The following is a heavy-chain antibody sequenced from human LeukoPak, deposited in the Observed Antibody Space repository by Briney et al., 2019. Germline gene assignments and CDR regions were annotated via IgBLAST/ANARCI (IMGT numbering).Heavy chain of an antibody. Sequence: SVKVSCKASGGTFISYAISWVRQAPGQGLEWMGGIIPIFGTANYAQKFQGRVTITTDESTSTAYMQLSSLRSEDTAVYYCARGLCGDCYSPLHYWGQGTLVTVSS. CDR3: ARGLCGDCYSPLHY. J-gene: IGHJ4*02. CDR2: IIPIFGTA. V-gene: IGHV1-69*05. D-gene: IGHD2-21*02. CDR1: GGTFISYA.